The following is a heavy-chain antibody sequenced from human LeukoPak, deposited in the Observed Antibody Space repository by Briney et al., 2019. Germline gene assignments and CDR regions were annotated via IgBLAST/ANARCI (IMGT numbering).Heavy chain of an antibody. D-gene: IGHD3-16*01. Sequence: GGSLRLSCVASGFTFSAYSMNWVRQAPGKGLEWISYISLRGSPVYYAESVRGRFSISRDNAKNSLSLQMNSLRDDDTALYYCTGGPYYGDYWGQGTLVTVSS. J-gene: IGHJ4*02. CDR3: TGGPYYGDY. CDR2: ISLRGSPV. CDR1: GFTFSAYS. V-gene: IGHV3-48*02.